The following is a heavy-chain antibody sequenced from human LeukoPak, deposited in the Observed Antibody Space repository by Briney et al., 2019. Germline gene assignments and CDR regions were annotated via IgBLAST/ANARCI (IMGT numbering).Heavy chain of an antibody. D-gene: IGHD3-22*01. Sequence: GGSLRLSCAASGFTFSSYAMHWVRQAPGKGLEWVAVISYDGSNKYYADSVKGRFTISRDNPKNTLYLQMNSLRAEDTAVYYCASAHYYDSSGVNDYWGQGTLVTVSS. CDR2: ISYDGSNK. CDR1: GFTFSSYA. V-gene: IGHV3-30-3*01. CDR3: ASAHYYDSSGVNDY. J-gene: IGHJ4*02.